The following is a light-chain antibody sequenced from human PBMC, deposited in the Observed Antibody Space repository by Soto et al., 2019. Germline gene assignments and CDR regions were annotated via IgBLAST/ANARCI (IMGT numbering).Light chain of an antibody. CDR2: AVS. Sequence: QSALTQPASASGSPGQSVTISCTGTSSDVGDYNYVSWYQHHPGKAPKLMIYAVSERPSGVHDRFSGSKAGSTASLTVSWLQAEDAANYYFRSSAANTHYVFGAGTKLTVL. CDR1: SSDVGDYNY. CDR3: RSSAANTHYV. J-gene: IGLJ1*01. V-gene: IGLV2-8*01.